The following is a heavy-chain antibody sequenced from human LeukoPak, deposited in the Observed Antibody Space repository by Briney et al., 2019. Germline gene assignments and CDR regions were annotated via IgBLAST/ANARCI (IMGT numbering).Heavy chain of an antibody. V-gene: IGHV4-34*01. J-gene: IGHJ4*02. CDR3: ARGPWEYYDSSGPTGYFDY. Sequence: SETLSLTCAVSGGSFSGYYGSWVRQPPGKGLEWIGEINHSGSTNYNSSLKSRVTISVDTSKNQFSLKLSSVTAADTAVYYCARGPWEYYDSSGPTGYFDYWGQGTLVTVSS. CDR1: GGSFSGYY. D-gene: IGHD3-22*01. CDR2: INHSGST.